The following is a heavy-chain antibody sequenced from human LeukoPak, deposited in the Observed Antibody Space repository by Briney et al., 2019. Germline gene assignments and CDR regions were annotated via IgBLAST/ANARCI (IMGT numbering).Heavy chain of an antibody. CDR2: ISSSGSTI. Sequence: GGSLRLSCAASGFTFSDYYMSWIRRAPGKGLEWVSYISSSGSTIYYADSVKGRFTISRDNAKNSLYLQMNSLRAEDTAVYYCARDLDSAYSYGSPFGWGQGTLVTVSS. V-gene: IGHV3-11*01. CDR3: ARDLDSAYSYGSPFG. J-gene: IGHJ4*02. D-gene: IGHD5-18*01. CDR1: GFTFSDYY.